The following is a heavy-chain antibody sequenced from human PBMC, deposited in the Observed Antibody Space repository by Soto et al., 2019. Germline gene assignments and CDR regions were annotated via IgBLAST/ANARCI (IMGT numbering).Heavy chain of an antibody. CDR3: RSSSRYSTDV. Sequence: QLQLQESGPGLVKPSETLSLSCTVSGGSITSSFYWGWIRQPPGKGLEWIGSIYGTGNTYYNPSLXRRVTISADTSKNQFSLNLISVPAADTAVYYCRSSSRYSTDVWGQGATVTVSS. CDR1: GGSITSSFY. V-gene: IGHV4-39*01. CDR2: IYGTGNT. D-gene: IGHD6-13*01. J-gene: IGHJ6*02.